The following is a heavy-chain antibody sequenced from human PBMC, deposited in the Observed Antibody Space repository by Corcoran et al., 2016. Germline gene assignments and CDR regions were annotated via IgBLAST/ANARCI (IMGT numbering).Heavy chain of an antibody. CDR3: ARHPGGSCSFDY. CDR2: IYYSGST. CDR1: GGSISSSSYY. V-gene: IGHV4-39*01. Sequence: QLQLQESGPGLVKPSETLSLTCTVSGGSISSSSYYWGWIRQPPGKGLEWIGSIYYSGSTYYNPSLKSRVTISVDTSKNQFSLKLSSVTAADTAVYYCARHPGGSCSFDYWGQGTLVTVSS. D-gene: IGHD2-15*01. J-gene: IGHJ4*02.